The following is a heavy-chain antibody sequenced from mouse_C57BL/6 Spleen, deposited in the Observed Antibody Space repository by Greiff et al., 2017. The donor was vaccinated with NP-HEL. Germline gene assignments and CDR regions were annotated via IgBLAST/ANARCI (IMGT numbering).Heavy chain of an antibody. CDR2: ISDGGSYT. D-gene: IGHD1-1*01. V-gene: IGHV5-4*01. J-gene: IGHJ2*01. CDR1: GFTFSSYA. Sequence: DVHLVESGGGLVKPGGSLKLSCAASGFTFSSYAMSWVRQTPEKRLEWVATISDGGSYTYYPDNVKGRFTISRDNAKNNLYLQMSHLKSEDTAMYYCARGGFITTVVADFDYWGQGTTLTVSS. CDR3: ARGGFITTVVADFDY.